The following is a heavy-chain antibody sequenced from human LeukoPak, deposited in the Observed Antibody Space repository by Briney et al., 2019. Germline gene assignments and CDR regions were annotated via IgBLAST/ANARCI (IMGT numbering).Heavy chain of an antibody. J-gene: IGHJ4*02. CDR1: GFTFRSHW. D-gene: IGHD4-23*01. CDR2: IKEDGSEK. Sequence: PGGSLRLSCAASGFTFRSHWMSWVRQAPGKGLEWVAKIKEDGSEKYYVDSVKGRFTISRDNAKNSLYLQMNSLRAEDTAVYYCAREEGGGGKSPYDFWGQGTLVTVSS. CDR3: AREEGGGGKSPYDF. V-gene: IGHV3-7*05.